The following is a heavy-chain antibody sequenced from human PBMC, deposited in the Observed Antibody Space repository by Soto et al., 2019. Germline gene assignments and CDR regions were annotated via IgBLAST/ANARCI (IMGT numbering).Heavy chain of an antibody. Sequence: GGSLRLSCSSSGFTFGDYPMSWFRQAPGKGLEWVAFIRSKAYGETTQYAASVKGRFTISRDGSKSIAYLQMNSLKTEDTAVYYCTRADKIGYDLLTGYQNYYYNGMDVWGQGTTVTVSS. V-gene: IGHV3-49*01. J-gene: IGHJ6*02. CDR2: IRSKAYGETT. D-gene: IGHD3-9*01. CDR3: TRADKIGYDLLTGYQNYYYNGMDV. CDR1: GFTFGDYP.